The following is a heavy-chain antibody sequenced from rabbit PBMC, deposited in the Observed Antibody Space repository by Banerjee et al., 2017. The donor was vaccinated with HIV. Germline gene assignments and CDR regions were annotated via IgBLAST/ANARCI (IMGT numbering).Heavy chain of an antibody. V-gene: IGHV1S45*01. Sequence: EGSLTVTCTASGFSFTNKYVMCWVRQAPGKGLEWIACINTSSGNTVYASWAKGRFTISKASWTTVTLQMTSLTVADTATYFCARELGDYYGMDLWGPGTLVTVS. CDR3: ARELGDYYGMDL. D-gene: IGHD4-1*01. CDR2: INTSSGNT. CDR1: GFSFTNKYV. J-gene: IGHJ6*01.